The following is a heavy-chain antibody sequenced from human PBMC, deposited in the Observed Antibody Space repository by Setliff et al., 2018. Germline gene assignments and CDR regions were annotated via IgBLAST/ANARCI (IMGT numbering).Heavy chain of an antibody. D-gene: IGHD6-19*01. CDR3: ARGLHSSGWYWAFDY. J-gene: IGHJ4*02. CDR1: GGTFSSYA. Sequence: SVKVSCKASGGTFSSYAISWVRQAPGQGLEWMGGIIPILGIANYAQRFQGRVTNTADESTSTAYMELSSLRSEDTAVYYCARGLHSSGWYWAFDYWGQGTLVTVSS. CDR2: IIPILGIA. V-gene: IGHV1-69*10.